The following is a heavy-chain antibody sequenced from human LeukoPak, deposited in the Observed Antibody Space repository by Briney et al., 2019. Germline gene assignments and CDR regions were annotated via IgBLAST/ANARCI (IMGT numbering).Heavy chain of an antibody. J-gene: IGHJ3*02. CDR3: AKDHGWMGGLDAFDI. V-gene: IGHV3-21*04. Sequence: GGSLRLSCAASGFSFTDYTINWVRQAPGKGLEWISSISSSLNYIYYADSVKGRFTISRDNAKNTLYLQMNSLRAEDTAVYYCAKDHGWMGGLDAFDIWGQGTMVTVSS. CDR1: GFSFTDYT. CDR2: ISSSLNYI. D-gene: IGHD2-15*01.